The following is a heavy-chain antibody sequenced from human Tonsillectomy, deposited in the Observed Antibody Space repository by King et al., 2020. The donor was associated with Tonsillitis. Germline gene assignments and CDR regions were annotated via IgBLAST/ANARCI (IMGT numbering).Heavy chain of an antibody. V-gene: IGHV3-9*01. D-gene: IGHD6-19*01. CDR2: ISWNSGSI. J-gene: IGHJ2*01. Sequence: VQLVESGGGLVQPGRSLRLSCAASGFTFDDYAMHWVRQAPGKGLEWVSGISWNSGSIVYADSVRGRFTISRDNAKNSLYLQMNSLRAEDTALYYCAKESSGWYSLDWYFDLWGRGTLVTVSS. CDR3: AKESSGWYSLDWYFDL. CDR1: GFTFDDYA.